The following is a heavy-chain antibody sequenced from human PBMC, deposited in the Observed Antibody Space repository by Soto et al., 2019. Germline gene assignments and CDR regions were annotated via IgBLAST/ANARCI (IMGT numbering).Heavy chain of an antibody. Sequence: SETLSLTCTVSAASFSKYYWTWIRQPPGKGLEWIGYIYFNGNTKYNPSLKSRVTMSVDTSKNQFSLRLSSVTAADTAIYYCATRITVFGLLIPPFDPWGQGTQVTVSS. D-gene: IGHD3-3*01. CDR3: ATRITVFGLLIPPFDP. CDR2: IYFNGNT. V-gene: IGHV4-59*03. J-gene: IGHJ5*02. CDR1: AASFSKYY.